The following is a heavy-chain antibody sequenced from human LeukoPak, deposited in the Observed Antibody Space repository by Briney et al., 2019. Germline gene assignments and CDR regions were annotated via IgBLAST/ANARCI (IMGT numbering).Heavy chain of an antibody. J-gene: IGHJ4*02. CDR1: GFTFSSYW. CDR2: INSDGSTT. D-gene: IGHD3-9*01. CDR3: VRSLTGTDDY. Sequence: GGSLRLSCAASGFTFSSYWMHWVRQAPGKGLVWVSRINSDGSTTTYADSVKGRFTISRDNAKNTVYLQMNSLGAEDTALYFCVRSLTGTDDYWGQGTLVTVSS. V-gene: IGHV3-74*01.